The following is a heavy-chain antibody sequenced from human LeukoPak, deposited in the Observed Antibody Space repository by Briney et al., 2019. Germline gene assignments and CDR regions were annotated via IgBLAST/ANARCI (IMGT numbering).Heavy chain of an antibody. D-gene: IGHD2-2*01. V-gene: IGHV1-69*01. CDR1: RGTFSSYA. J-gene: IGHJ4*02. CDR3: AGDIVVVPSAFGY. Sequence: ASVKVSCKASRGTFSSYAISWVRQAPGQGLEWMGGIIPIFGTANYAQKFQGRVTITADESTSTAYMELSSLRSEDTAVYYCAGDIVVVPSAFGYWGQGTLVTVSS. CDR2: IIPIFGTA.